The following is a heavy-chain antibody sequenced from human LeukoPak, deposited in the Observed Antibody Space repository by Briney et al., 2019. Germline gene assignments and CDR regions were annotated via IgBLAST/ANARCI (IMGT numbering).Heavy chain of an antibody. Sequence: GGSLRLSCAASGFTFSSYAMSWVRQAPGKGLEWVGRIKSKTDGGTTDYAAPVKGRFTISRDDSKNTLYLQMNSLKTEDTAVYYCTTGGPVVTLDYWGQGTLVTVSS. D-gene: IGHD4-23*01. CDR1: GFTFSSYA. CDR3: TTGGPVVTLDY. J-gene: IGHJ4*02. V-gene: IGHV3-15*01. CDR2: IKSKTDGGTT.